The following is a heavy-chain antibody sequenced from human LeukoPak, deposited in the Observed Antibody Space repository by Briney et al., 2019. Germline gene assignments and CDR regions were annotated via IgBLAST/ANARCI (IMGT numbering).Heavy chain of an antibody. J-gene: IGHJ4*02. CDR2: ISSNSDNT. V-gene: IGHV1-18*01. CDR3: ARDWGSIKVIADY. Sequence: ASVGLSRKATGYTFTSYGISWVRQAPGQGLEWMGWISSNSDNTNYAHEHHERVTMTTDTSTSTAHMELRSLRSDDTALYFCARDWGSIKVIADYWGQ. CDR1: GYTFTSYG. D-gene: IGHD7-27*01.